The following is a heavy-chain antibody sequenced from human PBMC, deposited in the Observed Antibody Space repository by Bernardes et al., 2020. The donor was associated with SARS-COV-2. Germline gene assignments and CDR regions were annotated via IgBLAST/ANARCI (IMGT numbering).Heavy chain of an antibody. J-gene: IGHJ6*02. V-gene: IGHV3-11*01. Sequence: GVSLRLSCAASGFNFNYHYMSWVRQAPVKGLEWVSYISSSESAIYYADSVKGRFTISRDNAKNSLYLQMNTLRADDTAVYFCARGSGANYYGSGRNGMDVWGQGTTVIVSS. CDR2: ISSSESAI. D-gene: IGHD3-10*01. CDR1: GFNFNYHY. CDR3: ARGSGANYYGSGRNGMDV.